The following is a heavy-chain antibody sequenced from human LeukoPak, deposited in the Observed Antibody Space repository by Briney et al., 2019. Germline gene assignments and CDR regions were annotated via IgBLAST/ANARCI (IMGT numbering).Heavy chain of an antibody. CDR3: AKTYHYGSGTIYYFDY. D-gene: IGHD3-10*01. CDR2: ISDSGGDT. J-gene: IGHJ4*02. CDR1: RFTFSSYA. V-gene: IGHV3-23*01. Sequence: GGSLRLSCAASRFTFSSYAMSWVRQGPGKGLEWVSGISDSGGDTFYADSVKGRFTISRDNSKNTLYLQMNSLSVEDTAVYDCAKTYHYGSGTIYYFDYWGQGALVTVSS.